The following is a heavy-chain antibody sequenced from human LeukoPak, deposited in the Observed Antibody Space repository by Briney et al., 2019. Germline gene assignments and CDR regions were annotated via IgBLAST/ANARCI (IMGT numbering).Heavy chain of an antibody. J-gene: IGHJ6*02. CDR2: ISGSGGST. Sequence: GRSLRLSCAASGFTFSSYAMSWVRQAPGKGLEWVSAISGSGGSTYYADSVKGRFTISRDNSKNTLYLQMNSLRAEDTAVYYCAKDVIDSSSWYLYYYYGMDVWGQGTTVTVSS. V-gene: IGHV3-23*01. CDR3: AKDVIDSSSWYLYYYYGMDV. D-gene: IGHD6-13*01. CDR1: GFTFSSYA.